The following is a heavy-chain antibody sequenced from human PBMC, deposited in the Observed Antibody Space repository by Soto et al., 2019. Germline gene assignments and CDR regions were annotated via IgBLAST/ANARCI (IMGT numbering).Heavy chain of an antibody. CDR3: ARDKGGGYSYGINYYYYYMDV. J-gene: IGHJ6*03. V-gene: IGHV3-7*01. Sequence: GGSLRLSCAASGFTFSSYWMSWVRQAPGKGLEWVANIKQDGSEKYYGDSVKGRFTISRDNAKNSLYLQMNSLRAEDTAVYYCARDKGGGYSYGINYYYYYMDVWGKGTTVTVSS. CDR2: IKQDGSEK. D-gene: IGHD5-18*01. CDR1: GFTFSSYW.